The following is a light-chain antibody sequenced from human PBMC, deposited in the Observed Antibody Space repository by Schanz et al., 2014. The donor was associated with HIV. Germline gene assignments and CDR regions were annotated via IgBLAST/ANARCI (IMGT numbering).Light chain of an antibody. CDR2: DVS. J-gene: IGLJ1*01. Sequence: QSALTQPASASGSPGQSITISCTGTSDDVGAYNYVSWYQQHPGKAPKLMIYDVSNRPSGVSNRFSGSKSGNTASLTISGLQAEDEADYYCCSYTTTSTYVFGAGTKLTVL. CDR3: CSYTTTSTYV. V-gene: IGLV2-14*01. CDR1: SDDVGAYNY.